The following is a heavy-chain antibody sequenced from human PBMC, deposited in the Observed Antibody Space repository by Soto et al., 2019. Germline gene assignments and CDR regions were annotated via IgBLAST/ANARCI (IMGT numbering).Heavy chain of an antibody. CDR1: GFTFSSYG. Sequence: GGSLRLSCAASGFTFSSYGMHWVRQAPGKGLEWVAVIWYDGSNKYYADSVKGRFTISRDNSKNTLYLQMNSLRAEDTAVYYCARFMDPYYYYGMDVWGQGTTVTVSS. V-gene: IGHV3-33*01. J-gene: IGHJ6*02. D-gene: IGHD2-2*03. CDR3: ARFMDPYYYYGMDV. CDR2: IWYDGSNK.